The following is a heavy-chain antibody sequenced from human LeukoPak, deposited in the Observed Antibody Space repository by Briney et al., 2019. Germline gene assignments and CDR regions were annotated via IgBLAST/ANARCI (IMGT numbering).Heavy chain of an antibody. J-gene: IGHJ4*02. CDR1: GFTFDDYA. Sequence: GGSLRLSCAASGFTFDDYAMHWVRQAPGKGLEWVSGISWNSGSIGYADSVKGRFTISRDNSKNTLYLQMNSLRAEDTAVYYCAKDPNIVVVPAAPPDYWGQGTLVTVSS. D-gene: IGHD2-2*01. CDR2: ISWNSGSI. V-gene: IGHV3-9*01. CDR3: AKDPNIVVVPAAPPDY.